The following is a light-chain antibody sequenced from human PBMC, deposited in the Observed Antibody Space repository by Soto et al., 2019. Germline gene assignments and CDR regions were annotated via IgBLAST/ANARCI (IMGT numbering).Light chain of an antibody. J-gene: IGKJ1*01. Sequence: EIVLTQSPGTLSLSPGERATLSCRASQSVSSSYLAWYQQKPGQAPRLLIYGASSRATGIPDRFSGSGSGTDFTFTISRLEPEDFAVYYCQQYGSSPHWTFGQGTKVEIK. CDR3: QQYGSSPHWT. CDR2: GAS. CDR1: QSVSSSY. V-gene: IGKV3-20*01.